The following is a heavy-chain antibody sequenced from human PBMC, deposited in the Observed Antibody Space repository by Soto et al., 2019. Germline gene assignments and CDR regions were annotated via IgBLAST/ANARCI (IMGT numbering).Heavy chain of an antibody. D-gene: IGHD2-2*02. CDR1: GYSFTSYW. J-gene: IGHJ6*02. V-gene: IGHV5-10-1*01. CDR3: ARIGYCSSTSCYIHYYYGMDV. CDR2: IDPSDSYT. Sequence: GEPLKISCKGSGYSFTSYWISWVRQMPGKGLEWMGRIDPSDSYTNYSPSFQGHVTISADKSISTAYLQWSSLKASDTAMYYCARIGYCSSTSCYIHYYYGMDVWGQGTTVTVSS.